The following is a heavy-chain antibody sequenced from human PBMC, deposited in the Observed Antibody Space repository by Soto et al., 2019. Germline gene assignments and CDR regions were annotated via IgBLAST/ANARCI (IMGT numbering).Heavy chain of an antibody. CDR3: YCSSTSNSANPFDI. Sequence: HPGGSLRLSCAASGFSFSSYGMQWVRQAPGKGLEWVAFISNDGRSEHYADSVKGRFSISRDNSKNTFYLQMNSLRAEDTAVYYGYCSSTSNSANPFDIWGQGTKVTVSS. CDR1: GFSFSSYG. V-gene: IGHV3-30*03. J-gene: IGHJ3*02. CDR2: ISNDGRSE. D-gene: IGHD2-2*01.